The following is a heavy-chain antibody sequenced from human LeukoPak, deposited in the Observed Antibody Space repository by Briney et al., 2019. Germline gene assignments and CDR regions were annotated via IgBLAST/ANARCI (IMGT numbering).Heavy chain of an antibody. J-gene: IGHJ6*03. CDR2: IKQDGSEK. Sequence: GGSLRLSCAASGFTFSSYWMSWVRQAPGKGLEWVANIKQDGSEKYYVDSVKGRFTISRDNAKNSLYLQMNSLRAEDTAVYYCARGRGQQLARHYYYYMDVWGKGTTVTVS. CDR3: ARGRGQQLARHYYYYMDV. V-gene: IGHV3-7*01. D-gene: IGHD6-13*01. CDR1: GFTFSSYW.